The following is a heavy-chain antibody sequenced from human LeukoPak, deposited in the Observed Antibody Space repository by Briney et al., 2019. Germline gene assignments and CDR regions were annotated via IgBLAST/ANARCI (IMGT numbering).Heavy chain of an antibody. D-gene: IGHD3-3*01. J-gene: IGHJ4*02. CDR2: IYYSGST. V-gene: IGHV4-59*08. Sequence: SETLSLTCAVSGGSISSYYWSWIRQPPGKGLEWIGYIYYSGSTNYNPSLKSRVTISVDTSKNQFSLKLSSVTAADTAVYYCARTIQYDFWSGYSNYYYFDYWGQGTLVTVSS. CDR1: GGSISSYY. CDR3: ARTIQYDFWSGYSNYYYFDY.